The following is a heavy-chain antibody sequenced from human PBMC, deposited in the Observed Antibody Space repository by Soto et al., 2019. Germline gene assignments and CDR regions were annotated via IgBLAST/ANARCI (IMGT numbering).Heavy chain of an antibody. CDR2: ISGSGGST. Sequence: EVQLLESGGGLVQPGGSLRLSCAASGFTFSSYAMSWVRQAPGKGLEWVSAISGSGGSTYYADSVKGRFTISRDNSKNTLYLQMNSLRAEDTAVYYCAKAPPGYDYAWGSRQPDFDYWGQGTLVTVSS. CDR3: AKAPPGYDYAWGSRQPDFDY. V-gene: IGHV3-23*01. D-gene: IGHD3-16*01. J-gene: IGHJ4*02. CDR1: GFTFSSYA.